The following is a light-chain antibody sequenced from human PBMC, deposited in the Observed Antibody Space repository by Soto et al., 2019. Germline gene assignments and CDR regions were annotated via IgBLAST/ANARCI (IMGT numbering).Light chain of an antibody. CDR1: SSNIGSNL. J-gene: IGLJ3*02. Sequence: QSVLTQPPSTSGTPGQRVTISCSGSSSNIGSNLVFWFQQLPGTAPKLLIYRNDQRPSGVPDRFSGSKSGTSASLAISGLRYEDEADYHCAVWDDALSGSVFGGGTKLTVL. V-gene: IGLV1-47*01. CDR2: RND. CDR3: AVWDDALSGSV.